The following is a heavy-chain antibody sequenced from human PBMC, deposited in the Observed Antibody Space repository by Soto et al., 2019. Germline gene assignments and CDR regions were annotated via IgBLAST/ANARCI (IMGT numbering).Heavy chain of an antibody. V-gene: IGHV3-30-3*01. D-gene: IGHD6-6*01. J-gene: IGHJ6*02. CDR2: ISYDGSNK. Sequence: QVQLVESGGGVVQPGRSLSLSCAASGFTFSSYAMHWVRQAPGKGLEWVAVISYDGSNKYYADSVKGRFTISRDNSKNTLYLQMNSLRAEDTAVYYCAREYSSSSLLYGMDVWGQGTTVTVSS. CDR3: AREYSSSSLLYGMDV. CDR1: GFTFSSYA.